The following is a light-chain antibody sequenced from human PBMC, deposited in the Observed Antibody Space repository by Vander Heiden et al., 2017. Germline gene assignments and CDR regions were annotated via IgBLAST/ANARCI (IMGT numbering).Light chain of an antibody. Sequence: SSELTQDPAVSVALGQTVRITCQGDSLRSYYASWYQQKPGQAPVRVSYGKNNQPSGIPDRFSGSSSGTTASLTITGAQAEDEAYYYCNSRDSSGNWLFGGGTKLTVL. J-gene: IGLJ3*02. CDR1: SLRSYY. V-gene: IGLV3-19*01. CDR2: GKN. CDR3: NSRDSSGNWL.